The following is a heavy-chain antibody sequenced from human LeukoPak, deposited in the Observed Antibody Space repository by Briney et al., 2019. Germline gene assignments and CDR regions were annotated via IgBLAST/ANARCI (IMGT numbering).Heavy chain of an antibody. CDR2: IYSGGST. CDR1: GFTVSSNY. V-gene: IGHV3-66*01. D-gene: IGHD1-26*01. CDR3: AREHFSGSYSWFDP. Sequence: GGSLRLSCAASGFTVSSNYMSWVRQAPGKGLEWVSVIYSGGSTYYADSVKGRFTISRDNSKNTLYLQMNSLRAEDTAVYYCAREHFSGSYSWFDPWGQGTLVTVSS. J-gene: IGHJ5*02.